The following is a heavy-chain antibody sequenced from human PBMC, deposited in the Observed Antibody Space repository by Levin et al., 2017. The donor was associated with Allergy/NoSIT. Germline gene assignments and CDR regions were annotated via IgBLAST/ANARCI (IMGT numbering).Heavy chain of an antibody. CDR2: INPNSGGT. CDR1: GYTFTGYY. V-gene: IGHV1-2*06. D-gene: IGHD7-27*01. Sequence: GESLKISCKASGYTFTGYYMHWVRQAPGQGLEWMGRINPNSGGTNYAQKFQGRVTMTRDTSISTAYMELSRLRSDDTAVYYCARDLWARGFYWGQGTLVTVSS. J-gene: IGHJ4*02. CDR3: ARDLWARGFY.